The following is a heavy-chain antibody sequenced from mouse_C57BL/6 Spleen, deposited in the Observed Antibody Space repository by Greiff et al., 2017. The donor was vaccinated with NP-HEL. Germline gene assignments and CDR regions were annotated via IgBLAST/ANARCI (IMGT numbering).Heavy chain of an antibody. J-gene: IGHJ3*01. CDR2: IYPSDSET. V-gene: IGHV1-61*01. Sequence: QVQLKQSGAELVRPGSSVKLSCKASGYTFTSYWMDWVKQRPGQGLEWIGNIYPSDSETHYNQKFKDKATLTVDKSSSTAYMQLSSLTSEDSAVYYCAGDSSGYWFAYWGQGTLVTVSA. D-gene: IGHD3-2*02. CDR1: GYTFTSYW. CDR3: AGDSSGYWFAY.